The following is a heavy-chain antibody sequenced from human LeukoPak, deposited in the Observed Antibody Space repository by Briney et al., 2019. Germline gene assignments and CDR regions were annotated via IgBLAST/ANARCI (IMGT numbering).Heavy chain of an antibody. CDR2: ITSSSDYI. CDR3: VRESVYYDSSGYYNVLDY. J-gene: IGHJ4*02. V-gene: IGHV3-21*01. Sequence: PGGSLRLSCAASGFTFSSHSMNWVRQAPGKGLEWVSVITSSSDYIYYADSLKGRFTVSRDNAKNSLYLQVNSLRAEDTAVYYCVRESVYYDSSGYYNVLDYWGQGTLVNVSS. D-gene: IGHD3-22*01. CDR1: GFTFSSHS.